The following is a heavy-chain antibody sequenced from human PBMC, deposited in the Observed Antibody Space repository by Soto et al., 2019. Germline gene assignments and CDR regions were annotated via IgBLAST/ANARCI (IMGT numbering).Heavy chain of an antibody. V-gene: IGHV3-49*03. Sequence: GGSLRLSCTASGFTFGDYAMSWFRQAPGKGLEWVGFIRSKAYGGTTEYAASVKGRFTISRDDSKSIAYLQMNSLKTEDTAVYYCTRDRNWITIFGVVTDYYYYGMDVWGQGTTVTVSS. D-gene: IGHD3-3*01. CDR1: GFTFGDYA. CDR3: TRDRNWITIFGVVTDYYYYGMDV. J-gene: IGHJ6*02. CDR2: IRSKAYGGTT.